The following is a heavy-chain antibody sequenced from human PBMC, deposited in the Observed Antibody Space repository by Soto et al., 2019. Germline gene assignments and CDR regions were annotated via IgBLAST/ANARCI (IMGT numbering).Heavy chain of an antibody. V-gene: IGHV5-51*01. Sequence: LKISCKGSGYTFVNYWIGWVRQMPGKGLEWMGTIYPGDSDTRYSPSFEGQVTISADESINTAYLQWSSLQPSDTAVYYCVRPLGLQSNYGVDVWGQGTAVTVSS. CDR1: GYTFVNYW. D-gene: IGHD4-4*01. J-gene: IGHJ6*02. CDR3: VRPLGLQSNYGVDV. CDR2: IYPGDSDT.